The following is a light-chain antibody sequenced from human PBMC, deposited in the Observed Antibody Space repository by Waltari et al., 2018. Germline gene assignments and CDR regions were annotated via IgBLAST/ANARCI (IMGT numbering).Light chain of an antibody. J-gene: IGLJ3*02. CDR3: QSYDSSLGVVL. V-gene: IGLV1-40*01. Sequence: QSVLTQPPSVSGAPGPRVTISCTGSRTNTGAGYDVHWYQQLPGIAPKLLIFGNNNRPSGVPERFSGSKSDASASLAISGLQAEDEADYYCQSYDSSLGVVLFGGGTKLTVL. CDR1: RTNTGAGYD. CDR2: GNN.